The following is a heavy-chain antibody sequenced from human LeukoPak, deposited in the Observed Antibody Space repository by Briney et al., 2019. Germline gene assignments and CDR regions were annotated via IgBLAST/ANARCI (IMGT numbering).Heavy chain of an antibody. D-gene: IGHD4-23*01. CDR2: IYTSGST. J-gene: IGHJ3*02. Sequence: SETLSLTCTVSGGSISSYYWSWIRQPAGKGLEWIGRIYTSGSTNYNPSLKSRVTISVDTSKNQFSLKLSSVTAADTAVYYCARDAPMTTVATRAFDIWGQGTMVTVSS. CDR3: ARDAPMTTVATRAFDI. CDR1: GGSISSYY. V-gene: IGHV4-4*07.